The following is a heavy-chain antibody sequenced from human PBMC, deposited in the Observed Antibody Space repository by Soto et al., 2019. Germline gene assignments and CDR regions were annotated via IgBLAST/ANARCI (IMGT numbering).Heavy chain of an antibody. V-gene: IGHV4-39*01. CDR2: IYYSGST. CDR3: ARHRSDFSSGYNLSRFDP. CDR1: GGSISSSSYY. J-gene: IGHJ5*02. D-gene: IGHD3-3*01. Sequence: SETLSLTCTVSGGSISSSSYYWGWIRQPPGKGLEWIGSIYYSGSTYYNPSLKSRVTISVDTSKNQFSLKLSSVTAADTAVYYCARHRSDFSSGYNLSRFDPWGRGTLVTVYS.